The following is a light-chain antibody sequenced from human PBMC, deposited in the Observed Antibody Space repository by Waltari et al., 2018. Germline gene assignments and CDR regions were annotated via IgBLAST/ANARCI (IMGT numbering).Light chain of an antibody. CDR3: CSYAGSYTLRV. Sequence: QSALTQPRSVSGSPGQSGTISCTRTSRHVGGYTYVSWYQQHPGKAPKLMIYDVSKRPSGVPDRFSGAKSGNTASLTISGLQAEDEADYYCCSYAGSYTLRVFGGGTKLTVL. V-gene: IGLV2-11*01. J-gene: IGLJ2*01. CDR1: SRHVGGYTY. CDR2: DVS.